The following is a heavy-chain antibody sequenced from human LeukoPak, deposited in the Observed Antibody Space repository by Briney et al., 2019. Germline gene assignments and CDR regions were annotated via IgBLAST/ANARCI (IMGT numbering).Heavy chain of an antibody. CDR3: ARYCSGGSCWRWFDP. CDR2: ISAYNGNT. J-gene: IGHJ5*02. V-gene: IGHV1-18*01. D-gene: IGHD2-15*01. Sequence: GASVKVSCKASGYTFTSYGISWVRQAPGQGLERMGWISAYNGNTNYAQKLQGRVTMTTDTSTSTAYMELRSLRSDDTAVYYCARYCSGGSCWRWFDPWGQGTLVTVSS. CDR1: GYTFTSYG.